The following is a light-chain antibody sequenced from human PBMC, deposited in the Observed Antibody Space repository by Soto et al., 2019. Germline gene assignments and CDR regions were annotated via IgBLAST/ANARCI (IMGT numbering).Light chain of an antibody. J-gene: IGLJ1*01. CDR3: CSYAGSYSYV. V-gene: IGLV2-11*01. Sequence: QSALTQRRSVSGSPGQSVTISCTGTNSDVGGYKYVSWYQQYPGKAPKLMIYDVSKRPSGVPDRFSGSKSVNTASLTISGLQAEDEADYFCCSYAGSYSYVFGTGTKLTVL. CDR1: NSDVGGYKY. CDR2: DVS.